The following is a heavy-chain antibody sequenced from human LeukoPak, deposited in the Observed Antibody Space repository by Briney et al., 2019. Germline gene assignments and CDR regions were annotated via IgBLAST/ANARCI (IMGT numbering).Heavy chain of an antibody. Sequence: PGGSLRLSCAASGFTFSSYSMNWVRQAPGKGLEWVSFISISSSTIYYADSVKGRFTISRDNAKNSLYLQMNSLRAEDTAAYYCAKEQYGFGELPFLATYMDVWGKGTTVTVPS. CDR2: ISISSSTI. CDR1: GFTFSSYS. CDR3: AKEQYGFGELPFLATYMDV. V-gene: IGHV3-48*01. J-gene: IGHJ6*03. D-gene: IGHD3-10*01.